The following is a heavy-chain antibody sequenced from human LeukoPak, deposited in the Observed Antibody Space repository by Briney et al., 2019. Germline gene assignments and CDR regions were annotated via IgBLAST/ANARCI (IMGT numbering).Heavy chain of an antibody. J-gene: IGHJ4*02. V-gene: IGHV4-34*01. CDR1: GGSFSGYY. D-gene: IGHD3-10*01. Sequence: PSETLSLTCAVYGGSFSGYYWRWIRQPPGKGLEGMGEINHSGSTNYNPSLKSRVTISVDTSKNQFSLKLSSVTAADTAVYYCARAGPYGSGSPSWYFDYWGQGTLVTVSS. CDR2: INHSGST. CDR3: ARAGPYGSGSPSWYFDY.